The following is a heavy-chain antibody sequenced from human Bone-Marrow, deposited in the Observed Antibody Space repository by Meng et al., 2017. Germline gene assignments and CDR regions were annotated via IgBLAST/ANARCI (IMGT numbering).Heavy chain of an antibody. CDR2: IYHSGST. CDR1: GGSISSSNW. CDR3: ASSMTTVTAEIDY. Sequence: QVQLQESGPGLVKPSGTLSLTCAVSGGSISSSNWWNWVRQSPGKGLEWIGEIYHSGSTNYNPSLESRVTISVDKSKNQFSLKLSSVTAADTALYYCASSMTTVTAEIDYWGQGTLVTVSS. V-gene: IGHV4-4*02. D-gene: IGHD4-17*01. J-gene: IGHJ4*02.